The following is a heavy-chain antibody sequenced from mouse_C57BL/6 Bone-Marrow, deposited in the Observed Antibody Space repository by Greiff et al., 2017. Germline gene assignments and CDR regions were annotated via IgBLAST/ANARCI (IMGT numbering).Heavy chain of an antibody. CDR3: TTTTVVVKTGY. V-gene: IGHV14-4*01. CDR1: GFNIKDDY. CDR2: IDPENGDT. Sequence: VQLQQSGAELVRPGASVKLSCTASGFNIKDDYMHWVQQRPEQGLEWIGWIDPENGDTEYASKFQGKATITADTSSNTAYLQLSSLTSEDTAVYYCTTTTVVVKTGYWGQGTLVTVSA. J-gene: IGHJ3*01. D-gene: IGHD1-1*01.